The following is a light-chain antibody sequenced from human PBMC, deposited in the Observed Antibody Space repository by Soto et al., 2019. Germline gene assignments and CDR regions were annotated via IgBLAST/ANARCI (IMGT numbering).Light chain of an antibody. Sequence: EVVLTQSPATLSLSPGEGATLSCRARQRIGNYLAWYQQKPGQAPRLLIYATSNRATGIPARFSGSGSGTDFTLTISSLEPEDFAVYYCQQRSSWPFTFGPGTKVDIK. CDR2: ATS. CDR3: QQRSSWPFT. CDR1: QRIGNY. V-gene: IGKV3-11*01. J-gene: IGKJ3*01.